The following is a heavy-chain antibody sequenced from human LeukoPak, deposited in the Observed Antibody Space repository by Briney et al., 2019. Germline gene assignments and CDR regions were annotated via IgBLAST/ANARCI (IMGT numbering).Heavy chain of an antibody. CDR1: GSTFTGYY. V-gene: IGHV1-2*02. J-gene: IGHJ4*02. CDR3: ASEPLGAAHYDS. Sequence: ASAKVSCKASGSTFTGYYFHWVRQAPGHGLEWMGWLNPNTGASKYAQDFHGRVTMTGNMSITTVYIDLTRLRFDDTAVYYRASEPLGAAHYDSWGQGTLVTVSS. D-gene: IGHD3-16*01. CDR2: LNPNTGAS.